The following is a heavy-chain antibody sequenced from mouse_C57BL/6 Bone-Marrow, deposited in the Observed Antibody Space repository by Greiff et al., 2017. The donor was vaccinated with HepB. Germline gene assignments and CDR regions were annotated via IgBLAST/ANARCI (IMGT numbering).Heavy chain of an antibody. V-gene: IGHV5-17*01. CDR1: GFTFSDSG. J-gene: IGHJ3*01. Sequence: EVKLMESGGGLVKPGGSLKLSCAASGFTFSDSGMHWVRQAPEKGLEWVAYISSGSSTIYDAATVQGRFTISRDNAKNTLFLQMTSLRSEDTALYYGASSPYYSNVAWFAYWGQGTLVTVSA. CDR2: ISSGSSTI. CDR3: ASSPYYSNVAWFAY. D-gene: IGHD2-5*01.